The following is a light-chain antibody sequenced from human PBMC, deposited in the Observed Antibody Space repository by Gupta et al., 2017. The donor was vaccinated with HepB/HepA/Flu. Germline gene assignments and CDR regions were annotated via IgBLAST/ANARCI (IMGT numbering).Light chain of an antibody. Sequence: DIQIAQSTSNLSASEGDRVSITCRASQGMSRGLAWYQQKPGEAPKLLIYKASTLESGVPSRFSGSGSGTEFTLTISSLQPDDFATYYCQEYNRYTLTFGQGTKVEIK. J-gene: IGKJ1*01. CDR1: QGMSRG. CDR3: QEYNRYTLT. V-gene: IGKV1-5*03. CDR2: KAS.